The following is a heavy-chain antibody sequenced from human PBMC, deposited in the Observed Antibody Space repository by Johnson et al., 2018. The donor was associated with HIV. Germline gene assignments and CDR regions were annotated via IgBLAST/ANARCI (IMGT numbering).Heavy chain of an antibody. CDR2: IKQDGSEK. V-gene: IGHV3-7*01. CDR1: GFPFGDYA. J-gene: IGHJ3*02. D-gene: IGHD6-13*01. CDR3: AKDSWDSSWSDDAFDI. Sequence: VQLVESGGGLVQPGRSLRLPCTASGFPFGDYAISWVRQAPGKGLEWVANIKQDGSEKYYVDSVTVRFTISRDNAENSLYLQMNSLRAEDTAVYYCAKDSWDSSWSDDAFDIWGQGTMVTVSS.